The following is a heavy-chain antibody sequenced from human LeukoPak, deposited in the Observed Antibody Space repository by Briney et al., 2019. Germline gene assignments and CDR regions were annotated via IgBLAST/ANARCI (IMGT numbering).Heavy chain of an antibody. CDR3: TRRGGSGMNYFGS. CDR2: ISTNGENT. Sequence: GGSLRLSCAASGFTFSTYVMFWVRQAPGKGLEYVSAISTNGENTYYANSVKGRFTISRDNSKNTLYLQLGSPTAEDMAVYYCTRRGGSGMNYFGSWGQGTLVTVSS. CDR1: GFTFSTYV. J-gene: IGHJ4*02. V-gene: IGHV3-64*01. D-gene: IGHD6-25*01.